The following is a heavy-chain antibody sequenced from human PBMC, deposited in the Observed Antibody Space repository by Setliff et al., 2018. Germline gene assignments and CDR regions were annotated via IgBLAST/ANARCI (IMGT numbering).Heavy chain of an antibody. J-gene: IGHJ3*01. CDR3: ARVGGPAASIRA. CDR2: INSDGSST. Sequence: GGSLRLSCAASGSTFSSYWMHWVRQAPGKGLVWVSRINSDGSSTSYADPVKGRFIIFRDNAKNTLYLQMNSLRAEDTAVYYCARVGGPAASIRAWGQGTMVTVS. V-gene: IGHV3-74*01. D-gene: IGHD1-26*01. CDR1: GSTFSSYW.